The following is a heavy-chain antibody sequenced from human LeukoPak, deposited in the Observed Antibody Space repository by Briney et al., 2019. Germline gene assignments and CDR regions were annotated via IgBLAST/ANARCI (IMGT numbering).Heavy chain of an antibody. CDR3: ARDLGCSTSSCRYNWFDP. D-gene: IGHD2-2*01. Sequence: GGSLRLSCAASGFTFSNYAMTWVRQAPGEGLEWVAFISQSGGRSTDYADSVRGRFTISRNNSEDTLYLQMNSLRAEDTAVYHCARDLGCSTSSCRYNWFDPWGQGTLVTVSS. CDR2: ISQSGGRST. V-gene: IGHV3-23*01. J-gene: IGHJ5*02. CDR1: GFTFSNYA.